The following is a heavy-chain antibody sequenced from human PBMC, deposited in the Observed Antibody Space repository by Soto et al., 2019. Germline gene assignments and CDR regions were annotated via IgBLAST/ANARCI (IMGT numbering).Heavy chain of an antibody. CDR3: ARGPTTVTTYYYYYYGMDD. CDR1: GYSFTSYW. Sequence: GESLKISCKGSGYSFTSYWISWVRQMPGKGLEWMGRIDPSDSYTNYSPSFQGHVTISADKSISTAYLQWSSLKASDTAMYYCARGPTTVTTYYYYYYGMDDWGQGTTVTVSS. D-gene: IGHD4-17*01. J-gene: IGHJ6*02. V-gene: IGHV5-10-1*01. CDR2: IDPSDSYT.